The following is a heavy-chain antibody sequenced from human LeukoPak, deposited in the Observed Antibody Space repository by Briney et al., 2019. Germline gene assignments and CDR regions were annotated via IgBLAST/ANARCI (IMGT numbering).Heavy chain of an antibody. CDR3: AKAAYYYDSSGYLDY. V-gene: IGHV3-23*01. D-gene: IGHD3-22*01. CDR1: GFTFSSYA. J-gene: IGHJ4*02. CDR2: ISGSGGST. Sequence: PGGSLRLSCAASGFTFSSYAMSWVRQAPGKGLEWVSAISGSGGSTYYADSVKGRFTISRDNSKNTLYPQMNSLRAEDTAVYYCAKAAYYYDSSGYLDYWGQGTLVTVSS.